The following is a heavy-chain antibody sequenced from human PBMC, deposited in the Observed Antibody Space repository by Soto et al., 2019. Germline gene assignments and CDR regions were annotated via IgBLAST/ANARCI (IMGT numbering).Heavy chain of an antibody. CDR3: ARDPRYSYGYN. J-gene: IGHJ4*02. V-gene: IGHV1-3*01. D-gene: IGHD5-18*01. CDR2: INAGNGNT. Sequence: QVQLVQSGAEVKKPGASVKVSCKASGYTFTSYAMHWVRQAPGQRLEWMGWINAGNGNTKYSQKFQGRVTITRDTSASTAYMELSSLRSEDTAVYCCARDPRYSYGYNWGQGTLVTVSS. CDR1: GYTFTSYA.